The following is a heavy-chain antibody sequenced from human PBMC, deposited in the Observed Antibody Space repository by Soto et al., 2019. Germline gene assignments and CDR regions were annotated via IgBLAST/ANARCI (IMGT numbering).Heavy chain of an antibody. J-gene: IGHJ6*03. Sequence: SETLSLTCTVSGGSISSYYWSWIRQPPGKGLEWIGYIYYSGSTNYNPSLKSRITISVDTSKNQFSLKLSFVTAADTAVYYCARGRPQKGGYCSSTSCYSYYYYYMDVWGKGTTVTVSS. D-gene: IGHD2-2*01. V-gene: IGHV4-59*01. CDR3: ARGRPQKGGYCSSTSCYSYYYYYMDV. CDR2: IYYSGST. CDR1: GGSISSYY.